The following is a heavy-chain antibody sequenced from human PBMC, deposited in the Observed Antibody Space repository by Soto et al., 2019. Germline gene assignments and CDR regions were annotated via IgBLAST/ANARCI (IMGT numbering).Heavy chain of an antibody. CDR1: GGTFSNYT. CDR2: IIPVFGTT. D-gene: IGHD2-2*01. Sequence: QVQLVQSGAEVKKPGSSVKVFCKASGGTFSNYTISWVRQAPGQGLEWMGGIIPVFGTTDYVQKFQGRVTITADGSTSTAYMKLSSLRSADTAVYYCARSSPYIVVRKPTGNQDYYGMDVWGQGTTVTVSS. J-gene: IGHJ6*02. CDR3: ARSSPYIVVRKPTGNQDYYGMDV. V-gene: IGHV1-69*01.